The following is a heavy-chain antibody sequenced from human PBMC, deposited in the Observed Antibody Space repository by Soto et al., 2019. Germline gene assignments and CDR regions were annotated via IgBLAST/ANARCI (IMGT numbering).Heavy chain of an antibody. CDR2: ISAYNGNT. CDR1: GYTFTSYG. J-gene: IGHJ4*02. Sequence: QVQLVQSGAEVKKPGASVKVSCKASGYTFTSYGISWVRQAPGQGLEWMGWISAYNGNTNYAQKLQGRVTMTTDTSTSTAYMELRRLRSDDTAVYYCARLMAPGIAVAGTSFDYWGQGTLVTVSS. D-gene: IGHD6-19*01. CDR3: ARLMAPGIAVAGTSFDY. V-gene: IGHV1-18*01.